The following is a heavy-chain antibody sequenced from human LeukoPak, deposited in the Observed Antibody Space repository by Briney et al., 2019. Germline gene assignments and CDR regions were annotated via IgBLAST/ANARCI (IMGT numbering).Heavy chain of an antibody. J-gene: IGHJ3*02. CDR3: ARDLGPYYYDSSGDAFDI. CDR1: GFTFSSYA. CDR2: ISYDGSNK. Sequence: GRSLRLSCAASGFTFSSYAMHWVRQAPGKGLEWVAVISYDGSNKYYADSVKGRFTISRDNAKNSLYLQMNSLRAEDTAVYYCARDLGPYYYDSSGDAFDIWGQGTMVTVSS. V-gene: IGHV3-30-3*01. D-gene: IGHD3-22*01.